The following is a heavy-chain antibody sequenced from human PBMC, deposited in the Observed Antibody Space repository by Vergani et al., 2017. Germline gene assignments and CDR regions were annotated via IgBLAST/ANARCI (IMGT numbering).Heavy chain of an antibody. Sequence: EVQLVESGGGFVQPGGSLRLSCAASGFTFSSYWMHWVRQAPGKGLVWVSRINSDGSSTSYADSVKGRFTISRDNAKNTLYLQMNSLRAEDTAVYYCARVRGYDFWSGREDAFDIWGQGTMVTVSS. CDR1: GFTFSSYW. J-gene: IGHJ3*02. CDR2: INSDGSST. V-gene: IGHV3-74*01. D-gene: IGHD3-3*01. CDR3: ARVRGYDFWSGREDAFDI.